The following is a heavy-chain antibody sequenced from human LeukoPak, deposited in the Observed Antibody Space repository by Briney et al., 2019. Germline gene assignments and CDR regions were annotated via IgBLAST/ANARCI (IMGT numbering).Heavy chain of an antibody. CDR2: IYYTGNT. J-gene: IGHJ4*02. Sequence: SETLSLTCTVSGGSISSYYWTWLRQPPGKGLEWIGYIYYTGNTNYNPSLTSRVTISVDTSKNQFSLKLSSVTAADTAVYYCARASYSSGWLPFDYWGQGTLVTVSS. V-gene: IGHV4-59*01. CDR1: GGSISSYY. D-gene: IGHD6-19*01. CDR3: ARASYSSGWLPFDY.